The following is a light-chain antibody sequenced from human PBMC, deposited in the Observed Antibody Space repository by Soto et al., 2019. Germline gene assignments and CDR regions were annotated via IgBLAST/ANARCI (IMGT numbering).Light chain of an antibody. Sequence: DIQMTQSPSTLSASVGDRVTITCRASQNISTWLAWFQQKPGKAPNLLIYDASSLQSGVPSRFSGSGSGTQFTLTISSLQPEDFATYYCQQANSFPLTFGGGTKVDIK. V-gene: IGKV1-5*01. CDR3: QQANSFPLT. J-gene: IGKJ4*01. CDR1: QNISTW. CDR2: DAS.